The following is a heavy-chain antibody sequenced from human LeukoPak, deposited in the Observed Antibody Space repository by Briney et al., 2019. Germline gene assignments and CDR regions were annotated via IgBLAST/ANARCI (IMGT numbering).Heavy chain of an antibody. CDR1: GYTFTSYA. CDR3: AREVAGGDAFDI. J-gene: IGHJ3*02. Sequence: GASVKVSCKASGYTFTSYAMHWVRQAPGQRLEWMGWINAGNGNTKYSQKFQGRVTTTRDTSASTAYMELSSLRSEDTAVYYCAREVAGGDAFDIWGQGTMVTVSS. V-gene: IGHV1-3*01. CDR2: INAGNGNT. D-gene: IGHD2-15*01.